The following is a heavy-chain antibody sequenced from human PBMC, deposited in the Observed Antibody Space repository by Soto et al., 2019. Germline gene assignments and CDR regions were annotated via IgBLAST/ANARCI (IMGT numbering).Heavy chain of an antibody. CDR2: IYYSGST. CDR1: GGSTSSSSYY. D-gene: IGHD2-21*02. V-gene: IGHV4-39*07. J-gene: IGHJ6*02. CDR3: ARDLWGYCGTDCYPLDV. Sequence: SETLSLTCTVSGGSTSSSSYYWGWIRQPPGKGLEWIGSIYYSGSTYYNPSLKSRVTISVDTSKNQFSLKLNSVTAADTAVYYCARDLWGYCGTDCYPLDVWGQGTTVTVS.